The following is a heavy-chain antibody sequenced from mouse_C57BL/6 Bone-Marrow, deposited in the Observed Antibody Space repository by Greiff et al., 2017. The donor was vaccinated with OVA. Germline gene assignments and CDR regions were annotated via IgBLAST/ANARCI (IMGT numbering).Heavy chain of an antibody. CDR3: ARYHAFDY. Sequence: QVQLQQPGAELVKPGASVKLSCKASGYTFTSYWMQWVKQRPGQGLELIGAIDPSDSYTNYNQKVKGKATLTVDTSSSTAYMQLSSLTSEDSAVYYCARYHAFDYWGQGTTLTVSS. CDR2: IDPSDSYT. J-gene: IGHJ2*01. CDR1: GYTFTSYW. V-gene: IGHV1-50*01.